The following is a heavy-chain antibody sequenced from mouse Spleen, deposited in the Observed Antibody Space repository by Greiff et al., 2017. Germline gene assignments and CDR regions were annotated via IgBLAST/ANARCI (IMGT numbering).Heavy chain of an antibody. CDR2: ISSGGTYT. CDR1: GFTFSSYG. J-gene: IGHJ4*01. CDR3: ARETDYYGSSYDAMDY. D-gene: IGHD1-1*01. Sequence: EVQLVESGGDLVKPGGSLKLSCAASGFTFSSYGMSWVRQTPDKRLEWVATISSGGTYTYYPDSVKGRFTISRDNAKNTLYLQMSSLKSEDTAMYYCARETDYYGSSYDAMDYWGQGTSVTVSS. V-gene: IGHV5-6*01.